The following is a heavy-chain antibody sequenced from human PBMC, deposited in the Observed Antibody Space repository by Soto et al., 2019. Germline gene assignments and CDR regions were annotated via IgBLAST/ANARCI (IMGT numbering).Heavy chain of an antibody. CDR3: TTPDGYNYDFIDY. D-gene: IGHD5-12*01. J-gene: IGHJ4*02. V-gene: IGHV3-15*01. CDR2: IKSKTDGGTT. CDR1: GFTFSNAW. Sequence: PXESLLLSCAASGFTFSNAWMSWVRQAPGKGLEWVGRIKSKTDGGTTDYAAPVKGRFTISRDDSKNMLYLQMNSLKTEDTAVYYCTTPDGYNYDFIDYWGQGTLVTVSS.